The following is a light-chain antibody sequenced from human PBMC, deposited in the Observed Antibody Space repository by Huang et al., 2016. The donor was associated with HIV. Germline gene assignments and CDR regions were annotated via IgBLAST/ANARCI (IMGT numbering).Light chain of an antibody. V-gene: IGKV3-20*01. Sequence: EIVLTQSQGTLSWSPGEGATLSCRASQSINNNYLAWFQQQPGQPPRLLIYVASSRATGVPDRFTGSGSGTDFNLTISRLETEDFAMYFCQHYGTSPQTFGQGTKLEIK. CDR1: QSINNNY. CDR3: QHYGTSPQT. J-gene: IGKJ2*01. CDR2: VAS.